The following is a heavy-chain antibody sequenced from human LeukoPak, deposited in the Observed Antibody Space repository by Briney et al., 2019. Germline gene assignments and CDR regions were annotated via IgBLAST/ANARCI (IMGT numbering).Heavy chain of an antibody. V-gene: IGHV4-59*01. CDR2: IYYSGST. CDR1: GGSISSYY. Sequence: SETLSLTCTVSGGSISSYYWSWIRQPPGKGLEWIGYIYYSGSTNYNPSLKSRVTISVDTSKNQFSLKLSSVTAADTAVYYCARVDYYDSSGYYFDYWGQGTLVTVSS. D-gene: IGHD3-22*01. CDR3: ARVDYYDSSGYYFDY. J-gene: IGHJ4*02.